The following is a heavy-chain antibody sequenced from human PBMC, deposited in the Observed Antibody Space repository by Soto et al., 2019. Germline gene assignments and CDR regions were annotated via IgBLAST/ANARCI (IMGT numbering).Heavy chain of an antibody. CDR3: ARDLWRGSSSWYGDY. CDR1: GYTFTGYY. J-gene: IGHJ4*02. D-gene: IGHD6-13*01. Sequence: ASVKVSCKASGYTFTGYYMHWVRQAPGQGLEWMGWINPNSGGTNYAQKFQGRVTMTRDTSISKAYMELSRLRSDDTAVYYCARDLWRGSSSWYGDYWGQGTLVTVSS. V-gene: IGHV1-2*02. CDR2: INPNSGGT.